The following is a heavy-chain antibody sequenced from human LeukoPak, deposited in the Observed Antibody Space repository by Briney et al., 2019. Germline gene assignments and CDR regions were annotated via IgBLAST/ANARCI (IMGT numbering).Heavy chain of an antibody. V-gene: IGHV5-51*01. Sequence: GESLKISCKGSGYSFTSYWNGWVRQMPGKGLEWRVIIYPGDSDTRYSPSFQGQVTISADKSISTAYLQWSSMSASDTAMYYCARSLGGSYSYYYYCMDVWGQGTTVTVSS. D-gene: IGHD1-26*01. CDR1: GYSFTSYW. J-gene: IGHJ6*02. CDR2: IYPGDSDT. CDR3: ARSLGGSYSYYYYCMDV.